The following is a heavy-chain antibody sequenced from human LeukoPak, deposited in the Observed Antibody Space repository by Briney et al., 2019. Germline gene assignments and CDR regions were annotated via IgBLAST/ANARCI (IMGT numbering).Heavy chain of an antibody. Sequence: SVKVSCKASGGTFSSYAISWVRQAPGQGLEWMGGIIPIFGTANYAQKFQGRVTITTDESTSTAYMELSSLRSEDTAVYYCASGKRAPGSLYYYYYMDVWGKGTTVTVSS. CDR3: ASGKRAPGSLYYYYYMDV. CDR1: GGTFSSYA. D-gene: IGHD1-26*01. J-gene: IGHJ6*03. V-gene: IGHV1-69*05. CDR2: IIPIFGTA.